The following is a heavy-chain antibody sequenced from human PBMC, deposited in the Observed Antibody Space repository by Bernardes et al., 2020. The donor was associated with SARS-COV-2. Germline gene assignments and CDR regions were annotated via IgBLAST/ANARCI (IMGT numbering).Heavy chain of an antibody. CDR2: IYTSGST. D-gene: IGHD5-18*01. V-gene: IGHV4-4*07. J-gene: IGHJ3*02. CDR3: ARSGYSYGYYFSRADAFDI. CDR1: GGSISSYY. Sequence: SETLSLTCTVSGGSISSYYWSWIRQPAGKGLEWIGRIYTSGSTNYNPSLKSRVTMSVDTSKNQFSLKLSSVTAADTAVYYCARSGYSYGYYFSRADAFDIWGQGTTVTVSS.